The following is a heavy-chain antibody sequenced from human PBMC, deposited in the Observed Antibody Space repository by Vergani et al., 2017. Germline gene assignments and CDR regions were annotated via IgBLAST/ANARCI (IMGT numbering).Heavy chain of an antibody. CDR1: GFTFRNHG. V-gene: IGHV3-33*01. CDR2: IWFDGDNK. Sequence: QVQLVESGGGVVQPGKSLRLSCAASGFTFRNHGMHWVRQAPGKGPEWVAVIWFDGDNKYYADSVKGRFTIARDNSKNTLFLQKNSLRAEDTAVYYCVRDRRPEVVNIFDYWGRGTLVTVSS. D-gene: IGHD4-23*01. CDR3: VRDRRPEVVNIFDY. J-gene: IGHJ4*02.